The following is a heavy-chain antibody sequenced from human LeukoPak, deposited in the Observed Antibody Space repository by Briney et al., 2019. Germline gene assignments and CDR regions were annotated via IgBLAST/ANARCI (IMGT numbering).Heavy chain of an antibody. Sequence: GGSLRLSCAASGFTFSTYGMHWVRQAPGKGLEWVAFIRYDGSNKYYADSVKGRFTISRDNSENTLYLQMNSLRPEDTAVYYCAKVWGQQLINLDEYFRHWGQGTLVTVSS. V-gene: IGHV3-30*02. CDR1: GFTFSTYG. J-gene: IGHJ1*01. D-gene: IGHD6-13*01. CDR2: IRYDGSNK. CDR3: AKVWGQQLINLDEYFRH.